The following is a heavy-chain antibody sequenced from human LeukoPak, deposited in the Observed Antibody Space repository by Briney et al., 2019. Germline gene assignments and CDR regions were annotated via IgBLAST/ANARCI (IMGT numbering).Heavy chain of an antibody. V-gene: IGHV1-46*01. D-gene: IGHD3-22*01. CDR3: ARGAHDSSSYYSPHGY. Sequence: AASVKVSCKASGYTFTSYYMHWVRQAPGQGLEWMGIINPSGGSTSYAQKFQGRVTMTRDTSTSTVYMELSSLRSEDTAVYYCARGAHDSSSYYSPHGYWGQGTLVTVSS. J-gene: IGHJ4*02. CDR2: INPSGGST. CDR1: GYTFTSYY.